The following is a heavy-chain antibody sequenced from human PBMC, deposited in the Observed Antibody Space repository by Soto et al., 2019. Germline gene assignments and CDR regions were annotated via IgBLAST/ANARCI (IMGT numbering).Heavy chain of an antibody. D-gene: IGHD3-10*01. CDR2: INSDGTTT. J-gene: IGHJ5*02. CDR1: GFNFDDYY. Sequence: VQLMQSGGGLVKPGGSLRLSCAASGFNFDDYYMSWIRQAPGKGLEWVADINSDGTTTHYADSVKGRFTISRDNAKKSVYLQMISLRVDDTAVYYCSRDAWGGPSGQGTMVTVSS. CDR3: SRDAWGGP. V-gene: IGHV3-11*01.